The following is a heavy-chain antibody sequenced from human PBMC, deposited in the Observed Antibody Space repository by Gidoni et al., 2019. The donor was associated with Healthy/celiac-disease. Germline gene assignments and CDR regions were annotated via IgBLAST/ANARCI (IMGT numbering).Heavy chain of an antibody. V-gene: IGHV5-51*01. J-gene: IGHJ4*02. CDR2: IYPGDSDT. CDR1: GYSFTSYW. Sequence: EVQLVQSGAEVTKPGESLKISCKGSGYSFTSYWIGWVRQMPGKGLEWMGIIYPGDSDTRYSPSFQGQVTISADKSISTAYLQWSSLKASDTAMYYCARRKGITIFGVENYGLDYWGQGTLVTVSS. CDR3: ARRKGITIFGVENYGLDY. D-gene: IGHD3-3*01.